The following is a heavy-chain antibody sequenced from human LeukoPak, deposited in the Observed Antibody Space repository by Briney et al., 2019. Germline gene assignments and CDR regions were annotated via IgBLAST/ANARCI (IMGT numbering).Heavy chain of an antibody. CDR1: GGSISSSNFY. V-gene: IGHV4-39*07. CDR2: IYYSGST. D-gene: IGHD6-19*01. CDR3: ARVHSGWFDP. Sequence: KSSETLSLTCTVSGGSISSSNFYWGWIRQPPGKGLEWIGSIYYSGSTYYNPSLKSRVTISVDTSKNQFSLKLSSVTAADTAVYYCARVHSGWFDPWGQGTLVTVSS. J-gene: IGHJ5*02.